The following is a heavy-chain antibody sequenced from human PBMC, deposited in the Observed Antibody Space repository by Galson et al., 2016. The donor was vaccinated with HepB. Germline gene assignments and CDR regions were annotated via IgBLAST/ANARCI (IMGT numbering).Heavy chain of an antibody. J-gene: IGHJ4*02. D-gene: IGHD3-9*01. Sequence: SVKVSCKASGYTFSNYYMHWVRQAPGQGLEWMGIINPSSGSTTYAQKFQGRVTMTRDTSASTVYMDLSSLRSEDTAVYYCASDRKSVDWLLYNGHFDSWGQGTLVTVSS. V-gene: IGHV1-46*01. CDR3: ASDRKSVDWLLYNGHFDS. CDR1: GYTFSNYY. CDR2: INPSSGST.